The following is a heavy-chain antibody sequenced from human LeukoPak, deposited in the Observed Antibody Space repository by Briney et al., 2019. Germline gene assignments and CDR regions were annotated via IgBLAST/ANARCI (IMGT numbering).Heavy chain of an antibody. D-gene: IGHD6-13*01. V-gene: IGHV1-2*02. CDR1: GNTFTGYY. CDR3: ARTLYIAAVPGGFDY. CDR2: INPNSGDT. J-gene: IGHJ4*02. Sequence: GASVKVSCKTSGNTFTGYYTHWVRQAPGQGLEWMGWINPNSGDTNYAQKFQGRVTMTRDTSISTVYMELSRLRSDDTALYYCARTLYIAAVPGGFDYWGQGTLVTVSS.